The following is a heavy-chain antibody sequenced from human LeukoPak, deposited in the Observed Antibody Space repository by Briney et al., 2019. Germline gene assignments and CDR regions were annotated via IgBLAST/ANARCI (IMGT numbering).Heavy chain of an antibody. CDR1: GFTFANAW. J-gene: IGHJ4*02. Sequence: GGSLRLSCAASGFTFANAWMTWVRQAPGKGLEWVGRIKSKGDGETTDYAEPVKGRFSMSRDDSEATMYPQMYGLEAEDTAVYYCTTDRGLTMIRGVLVDWGLGALITVSS. CDR3: TTDRGLTMIRGVLVD. D-gene: IGHD3-10*01. V-gene: IGHV3-15*01. CDR2: IKSKGDGETT.